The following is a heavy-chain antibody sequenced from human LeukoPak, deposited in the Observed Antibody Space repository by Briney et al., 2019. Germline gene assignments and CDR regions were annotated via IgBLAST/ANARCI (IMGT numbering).Heavy chain of an antibody. J-gene: IGHJ4*02. CDR2: ISDSGIST. Sequence: GGSLRLSCAASGFTSSSNAMSWVRQAPGKGLEWVSAISDSGISTYYADSVRGRFTISRDNSKSTLYLQMNGLRGEDTAVYYCAKLIAVAGTDDYWGQGTLVTVSS. D-gene: IGHD6-19*01. CDR3: AKLIAVAGTDDY. V-gene: IGHV3-23*01. CDR1: GFTSSSNA.